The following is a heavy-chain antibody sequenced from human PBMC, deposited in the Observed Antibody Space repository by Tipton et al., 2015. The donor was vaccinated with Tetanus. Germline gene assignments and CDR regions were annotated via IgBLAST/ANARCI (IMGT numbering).Heavy chain of an antibody. Sequence: TLSLTCTVSGGSISSYYWSWIRQPAGKGLEWIGRIYTSGSTNYNPPLNSRVTMSVDTSKNQFSLKLSSVTAADAAVYYCASGFQAPFGDYWAQGTLVTVSS. J-gene: IGHJ4*02. V-gene: IGHV4-4*07. CDR1: GGSISSYY. CDR2: IYTSGST. CDR3: ASGFQAPFGDY. D-gene: IGHD3-3*01.